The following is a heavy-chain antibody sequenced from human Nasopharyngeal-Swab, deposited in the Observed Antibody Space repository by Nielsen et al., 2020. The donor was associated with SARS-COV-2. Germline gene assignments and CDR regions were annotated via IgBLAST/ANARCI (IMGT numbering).Heavy chain of an antibody. CDR3: ARDQGILTGYPRWFDP. CDR1: GGSISSYY. Sequence: ESLKISCTVSGGSISSYYWSWIRQPPGKGLEWIGYIYYSGSTTYNPSLKSRVTISVDTSKNPFSLKLSSVTAADTAVYYCARDQGILTGYPRWFDPWGQGTLVTVSS. J-gene: IGHJ5*02. CDR2: IYYSGST. V-gene: IGHV4-59*01. D-gene: IGHD3-9*01.